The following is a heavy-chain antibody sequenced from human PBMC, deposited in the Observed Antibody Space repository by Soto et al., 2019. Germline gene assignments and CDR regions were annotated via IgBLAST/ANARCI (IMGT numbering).Heavy chain of an antibody. CDR2: ISYSGHT. Sequence: SETLSLTSAASGTSFGTYYWSWIRQPPGKGLEWIGNISYSGHTKYTPSLKSRVTISVDTSKNQFSLKLSSVTAADTAVYYCARQWFGGLHGLVDFWGQGTTVTVSS. CDR1: GTSFGTYY. J-gene: IGHJ6*02. CDR3: ARQWFGGLHGLVDF. D-gene: IGHD3-10*01. V-gene: IGHV4-59*08.